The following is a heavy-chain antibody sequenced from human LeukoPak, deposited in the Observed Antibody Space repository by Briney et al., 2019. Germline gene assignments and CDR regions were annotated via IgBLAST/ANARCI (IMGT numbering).Heavy chain of an antibody. J-gene: IGHJ2*01. Sequence: SETLSLTCTVSGGSISSYYWSWIRQPPGKGLEWIGYIYHSGSTDYNPSLKSRVTMSVDTSKNQFSLKLSSVTAADTAVYYCARRSHGDRFYFDLWGRGTLATVSS. V-gene: IGHV4-59*01. CDR1: GGSISSYY. CDR3: ARRSHGDRFYFDL. D-gene: IGHD3-10*01. CDR2: IYHSGST.